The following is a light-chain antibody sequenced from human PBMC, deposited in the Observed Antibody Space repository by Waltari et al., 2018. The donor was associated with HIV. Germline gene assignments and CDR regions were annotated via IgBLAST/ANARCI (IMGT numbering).Light chain of an antibody. J-gene: IGLJ2*01. Sequence: QSVLTQPPSASGTPGQRITISCSGSTSNIGSNRVNWYQQPPGTAHTVLTHNTNQRPSGVPDRFSGSKSGTSAYLAISGLQSEDEADYYCAAWDDNVNGGGVVFGGGTKLTVL. CDR1: TSNIGSNR. CDR3: AAWDDNVNGGGVV. V-gene: IGLV1-44*01. CDR2: NTN.